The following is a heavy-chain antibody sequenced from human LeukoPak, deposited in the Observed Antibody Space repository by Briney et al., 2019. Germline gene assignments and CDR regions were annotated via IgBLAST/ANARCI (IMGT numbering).Heavy chain of an antibody. J-gene: IGHJ4*02. CDR3: ARDSTTAKGGY. D-gene: IGHD4-17*01. CDR2: ISSSSSYI. V-gene: IGHV3-21*01. CDR1: GFTFSSYS. Sequence: PGGSLRLSRAASGFTFSSYSMNWVRQAPGKGLEWVSSISSSSSYIYYADSVKGRFTISRDNAKNSLYLQMNSLRAEDTAVYYCARDSTTAKGGYWGQGTLVTVSS.